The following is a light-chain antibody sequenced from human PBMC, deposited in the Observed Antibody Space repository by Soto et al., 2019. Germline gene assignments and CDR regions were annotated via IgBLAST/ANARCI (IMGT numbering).Light chain of an antibody. CDR2: GAS. J-gene: IGKJ1*01. CDR1: QSVSSN. CDR3: QQYYNWPRT. V-gene: IGKV3-15*01. Sequence: EIVMTQSPATLSVVPGETATLSCRASQSVSSNLAWYQHKPGQAPRLLTYGASTRATGIPARFSGSGSATEFTLTISSLEREDFAGYYYQQYYNWPRTFGQGTKVEIK.